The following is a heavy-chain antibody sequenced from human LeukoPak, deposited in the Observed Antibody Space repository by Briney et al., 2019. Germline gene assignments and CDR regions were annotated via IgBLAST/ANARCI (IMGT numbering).Heavy chain of an antibody. Sequence: SETLSLTCTVSGGSISGYYWNWIRQPPGKGLEWIGYIHYSGSTNYNPSLESRVTISLDTSKNQFSLKLNSVTAADTAVYYCARDYYGSGSYYNHFYGMDVWGQGTTVTVSS. J-gene: IGHJ6*02. D-gene: IGHD3-10*01. CDR3: ARDYYGSGSYYNHFYGMDV. CDR1: GGSISGYY. CDR2: IHYSGST. V-gene: IGHV4-59*01.